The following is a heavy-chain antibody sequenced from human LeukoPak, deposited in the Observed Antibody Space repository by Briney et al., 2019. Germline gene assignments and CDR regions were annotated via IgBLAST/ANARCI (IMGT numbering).Heavy chain of an antibody. CDR1: GYTFTSYD. D-gene: IGHD1-26*01. Sequence: ASVKVSCKASGYTFTSYDITWVRQAPGQGLEWMGWISPYNGNTNYAQRLQGRVTMTTDRSTSTAYMELRSLRCDDTAVYYCARGSYYAFWGQGTLVTVSS. CDR2: ISPYNGNT. CDR3: ARGSYYAF. J-gene: IGHJ4*02. V-gene: IGHV1-18*01.